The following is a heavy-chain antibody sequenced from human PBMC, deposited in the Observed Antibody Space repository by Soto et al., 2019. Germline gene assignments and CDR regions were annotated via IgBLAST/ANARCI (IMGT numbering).Heavy chain of an antibody. J-gene: IGHJ4*02. CDR2: ISSSGGTP. Sequence: HPGGSLGLSFAGSGFTFCRYAMGWVRQGPGKGLEWLSGISSSGGTPYYADSVKGRFTISRDNSKNPLFLQMNSLSPGDTAVYYCAKDDDDATFDYWGQGTLVTVSS. D-gene: IGHD1-1*01. V-gene: IGHV3-23*01. CDR3: AKDDDDATFDY. CDR1: GFTFCRYA.